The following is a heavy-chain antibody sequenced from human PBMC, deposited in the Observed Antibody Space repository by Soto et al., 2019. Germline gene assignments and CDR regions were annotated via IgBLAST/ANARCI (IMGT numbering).Heavy chain of an antibody. J-gene: IGHJ4*02. CDR3: AAHDSGGYYAEY. CDR2: IHYSGST. Sequence: QLQLQESGPGLVKPSETLPLTCTVSGDSVTISDYYWGWIRQPPGKGLEWIGSIHYSGSTYYNPSLKSRVTISGDTSKKQFSLKLTSVTAADAAVYYCAAHDSGGYYAEYWGQGTLVTVSA. CDR1: GDSVTISDYY. D-gene: IGHD3-22*01. V-gene: IGHV4-39*01.